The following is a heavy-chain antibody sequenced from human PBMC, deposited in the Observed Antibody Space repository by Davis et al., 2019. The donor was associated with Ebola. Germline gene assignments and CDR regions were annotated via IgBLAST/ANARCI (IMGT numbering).Heavy chain of an antibody. V-gene: IGHV1-8*01. CDR2: MNPNSGNT. CDR1: GYTFTSYD. Sequence: AASVKVSCKASGYTFTSYDINWVRQATGQGLEWMGWMNPNSGNTGYAQKFQGRVTMTRNTSISTAYMELSSLRSEDTAVYYCARASSSGWNVDFDLWGRGTLVTVSS. D-gene: IGHD6-19*01. CDR3: ARASSSGWNVDFDL. J-gene: IGHJ2*01.